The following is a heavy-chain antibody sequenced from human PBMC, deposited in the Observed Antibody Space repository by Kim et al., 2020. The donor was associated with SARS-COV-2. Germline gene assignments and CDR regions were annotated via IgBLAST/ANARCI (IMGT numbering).Heavy chain of an antibody. CDR2: ISYDGSNK. D-gene: IGHD5-18*01. V-gene: IGHV3-33*05. J-gene: IGHJ6*02. CDR3: AREMGRGYSYGWVYYYYGMDV. CDR1: GFTFSSYG. Sequence: GGSLRLSCAASGFTFSSYGMHWVRQAPGKGLEWVAVISYDGSNKYYADSVKGRFTISRDNSKNTLYLQMNSLRAEDTAVYYCAREMGRGYSYGWVYYYYGMDVWGQGTTVTVSS.